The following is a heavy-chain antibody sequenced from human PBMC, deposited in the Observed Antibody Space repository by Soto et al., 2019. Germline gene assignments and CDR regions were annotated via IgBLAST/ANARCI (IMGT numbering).Heavy chain of an antibody. CDR1: GFTFSSYA. Sequence: SLRLSCAASGFTFSSYAMHWVRQAPGKGLEWVAVISYDGSNRYYADSVKGRFTISRDNSKNTLYLQMNSLRAEDTAVYYCARDYGDYINYFDYWGQGTLVTVSS. J-gene: IGHJ4*02. CDR2: ISYDGSNR. D-gene: IGHD4-17*01. CDR3: ARDYGDYINYFDY. V-gene: IGHV3-30-3*01.